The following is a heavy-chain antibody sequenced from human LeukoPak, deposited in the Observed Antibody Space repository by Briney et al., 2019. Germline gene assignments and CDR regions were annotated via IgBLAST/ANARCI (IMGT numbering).Heavy chain of an antibody. CDR2: IYYSGST. D-gene: IGHD3-22*01. Sequence: PSETLSLTCTVSGGSISSYYWSWIRQPPGKGLEWIGYIYYSGSTNHNPSLKSRVTISVDTSKNQFSLKLSSVTAADTAVYYCARDAPYYDSSGYYYRTFDYWGQGTLVTVSS. J-gene: IGHJ4*02. V-gene: IGHV4-59*01. CDR3: ARDAPYYDSSGYYYRTFDY. CDR1: GGSISSYY.